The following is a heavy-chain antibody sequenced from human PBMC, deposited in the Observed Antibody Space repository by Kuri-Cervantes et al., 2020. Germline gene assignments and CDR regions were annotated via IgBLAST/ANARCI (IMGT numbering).Heavy chain of an antibody. V-gene: IGHV3-53*05. Sequence: GESLKISCAASGFTVSSNYMSWVRQAPGKGLEWVSVIYSGGSTYYADSVKGRFTISRDNSKNTLYLQMNSLRAEDTAVYYCARLVGVGWLSYGWWGPASRYGMDVWGQGTTVTVSS. J-gene: IGHJ6*02. CDR3: ARLVGVGWLSYGWWGPASRYGMDV. CDR2: IYSGGST. CDR1: GFTVSSNY. D-gene: IGHD2-15*01.